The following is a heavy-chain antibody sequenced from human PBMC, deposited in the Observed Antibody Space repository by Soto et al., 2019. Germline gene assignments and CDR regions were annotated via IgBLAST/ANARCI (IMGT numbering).Heavy chain of an antibody. CDR3: ARDGSWGGSANWFDP. V-gene: IGHV4-30-4*01. CDR2: IYYSGST. Sequence: PSETLSLTCTVSGGSISSGDYYWSWIRQPPGKGLEWIGYIYYSGSTYYNPSLKSRVTISVDTSKNQFSLKLSSVTAADTAVYYCARDGSWGGSANWFDPWGQGTLVTVSS. D-gene: IGHD3-16*01. J-gene: IGHJ5*02. CDR1: GGSISSGDYY.